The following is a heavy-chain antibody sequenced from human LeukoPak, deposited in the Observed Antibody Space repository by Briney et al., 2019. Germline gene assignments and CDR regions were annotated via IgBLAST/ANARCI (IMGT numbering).Heavy chain of an antibody. V-gene: IGHV1-2*06. J-gene: IGHJ4*02. CDR1: GYTFTDYY. Sequence: ASVTVSFTASGYTFTDYYLHWVRQAPGQGLEWMGRINPYSGGTSYPQRFQGRVTMTKDTSISTAYMELSSLRSDDTAIYYCARVTTTGADCWGQGTLVTVSS. D-gene: IGHD1-1*01. CDR3: ARVTTTGADC. CDR2: INPYSGGT.